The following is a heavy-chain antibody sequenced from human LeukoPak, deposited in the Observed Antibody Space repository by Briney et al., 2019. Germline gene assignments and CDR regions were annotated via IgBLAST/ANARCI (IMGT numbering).Heavy chain of an antibody. V-gene: IGHV3-30*18. CDR1: GFTFSSYG. Sequence: GRSLRLSCAASGFTFSSYGMHWVRQAPGKGLEWVAVISYDGSNKYYADSVKGRFTISRDNSKNTLYLQMNSLRAEDTAVYYCAKATVPWLVLGNYFDYWGQGTLVTVSS. J-gene: IGHJ4*02. D-gene: IGHD6-19*01. CDR3: AKATVPWLVLGNYFDY. CDR2: ISYDGSNK.